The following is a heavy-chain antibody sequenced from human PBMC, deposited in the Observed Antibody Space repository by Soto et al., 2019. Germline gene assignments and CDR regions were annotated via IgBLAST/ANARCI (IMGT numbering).Heavy chain of an antibody. D-gene: IGHD6-6*01. V-gene: IGHV4-34*01. CDR1: GGSFSGYY. CDR3: ARGLRQLARVLGY. Sequence: SETLSLTCAVYGGSFSGYYWSWIRQPPGKGLEWIGEINHSGSTNYNPSLKSRVTISVDTSKNQFSLKLSSVTAADTAVYYCARGLRQLARVLGYWGQGTLVTVSS. CDR2: INHSGST. J-gene: IGHJ4*02.